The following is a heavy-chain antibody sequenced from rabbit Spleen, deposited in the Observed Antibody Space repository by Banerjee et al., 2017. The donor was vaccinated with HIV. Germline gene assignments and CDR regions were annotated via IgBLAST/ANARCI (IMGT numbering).Heavy chain of an antibody. Sequence: EESGGDLVKPGASLTLTCTASGFSFSSYYWICWVRQAPGKGPEWIACIYNGDGTTHYASWVNGRFTITRSTSLNTVTLQMTSLTAADTATYFCARSRYYGGDGYAMDYFNLWGPGTLVTVS. CDR2: IYNGDGTT. V-gene: IGHV1S47*01. J-gene: IGHJ4*01. D-gene: IGHD4-2*01. CDR3: ARSRYYGGDGYAMDYFNL. CDR1: GFSFSSYY.